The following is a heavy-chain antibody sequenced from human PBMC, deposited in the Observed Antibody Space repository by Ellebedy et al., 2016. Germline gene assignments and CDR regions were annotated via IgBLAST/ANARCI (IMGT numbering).Heavy chain of an antibody. CDR2: INHSGST. CDR3: ARGQITSTSCNRFNP. Sequence: SETLSLXXTVSGGSISSSSYYWGWIRQPPGKGLEWIGEINHSGSTNYNPSLKSRVTISVDTSKNQFSLKLSSVTAADTAVYYCARGQITSTSCNRFNPWGQGTLVTVSS. CDR1: GGSISSSSYY. J-gene: IGHJ5*02. D-gene: IGHD2-2*02. V-gene: IGHV4-39*07.